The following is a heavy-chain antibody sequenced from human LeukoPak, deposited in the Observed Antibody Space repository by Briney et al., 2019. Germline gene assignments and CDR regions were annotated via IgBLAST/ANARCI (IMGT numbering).Heavy chain of an antibody. CDR3: AKHSMDYGDYAGEDY. CDR1: GFTFSSYS. J-gene: IGHJ4*02. Sequence: PGGSLRLSCAASGFTFSSYSMNWVRQAPGKGLEWVSSISSSSSSYIYYADSVKGRFTISRDNAKNSLYLQMNGLRAEDTAVYYCAKHSMDYGDYAGEDYWGQGTLVTVSS. V-gene: IGHV3-21*01. CDR2: ISSSSSSYI. D-gene: IGHD4-17*01.